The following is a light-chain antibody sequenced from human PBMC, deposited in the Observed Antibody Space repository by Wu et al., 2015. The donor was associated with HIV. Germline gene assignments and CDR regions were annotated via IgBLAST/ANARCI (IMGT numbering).Light chain of an antibody. CDR2: DAS. Sequence: EVVLTQSPGTLSLSPGERATLSCRASQSINSNSLSWYQQKSGQAPRLLIYDASSRATGIPDRFSGSGSGTDFTLTISRLEPEDFAVYYCQQSGSAPLTFGGGTKVEIK. V-gene: IGKV3-20*01. CDR3: QQSGSAPLT. CDR1: QSINSNS. J-gene: IGKJ4*01.